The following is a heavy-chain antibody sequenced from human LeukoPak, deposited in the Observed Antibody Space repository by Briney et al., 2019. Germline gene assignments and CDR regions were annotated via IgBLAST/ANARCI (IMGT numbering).Heavy chain of an antibody. J-gene: IGHJ5*02. CDR3: ARGLWDDRPKYNWFDP. V-gene: IGHV1-8*01. CDR1: GYTFTSYD. Sequence: GASVKVSCKASGYTFTSYDINWVRQATGQGLEWMGWMNPNSGNTGYAQKFQGRVTMTRDTSISTAYMELSSLRSDDTAVYYCARGLWDDRPKYNWFDPWGQGTLVTVSS. D-gene: IGHD3-16*01. CDR2: MNPNSGNT.